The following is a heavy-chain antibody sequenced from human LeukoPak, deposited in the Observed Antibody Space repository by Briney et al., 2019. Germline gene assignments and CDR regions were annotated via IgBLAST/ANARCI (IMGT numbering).Heavy chain of an antibody. J-gene: IGHJ4*02. CDR1: GFTFSSYG. D-gene: IGHD3-10*01. V-gene: IGHV3-30*02. Sequence: PGESLRLSCAASGFTFSSYGMHWVRQAPGKGLEWVAFIRYDGSNKYYADSVKGRFTISRDNSKNTLYLQMNSLRAEDTAVYYCAKDRIVYGSGSYLGYFDYWGQGTLVTVSS. CDR3: AKDRIVYGSGSYLGYFDY. CDR2: IRYDGSNK.